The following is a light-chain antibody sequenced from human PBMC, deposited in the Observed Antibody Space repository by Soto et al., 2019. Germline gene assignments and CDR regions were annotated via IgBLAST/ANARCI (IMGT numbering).Light chain of an antibody. CDR2: EDI. CDR3: YTYAGGSTYL. J-gene: IGLJ1*01. CDR1: SSVVGSYSL. V-gene: IGLV2-23*01. Sequence: QPSSFSGSPVQSITLSCPGTSSVVGSYSLLSWYQHHPGKAPKLIIYEDIKGPSGVSNRFSGSKSGNTASLRISVLQAEDEADYYCYTYAGGSTYLFGTGTKVTVL.